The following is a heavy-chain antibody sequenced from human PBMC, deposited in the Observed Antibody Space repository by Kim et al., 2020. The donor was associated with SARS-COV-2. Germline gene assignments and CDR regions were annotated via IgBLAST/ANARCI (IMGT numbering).Heavy chain of an antibody. D-gene: IGHD2-2*01. CDR1: GFTFSSYS. J-gene: IGHJ6*02. CDR3: ARDDLAIRIVVVPAAISQGQLPTNGMDV. V-gene: IGHV3-21*01. Sequence: GGSLRLSCAASGFTFSSYSMNWVRQAPGKGLEWVSSISSSSSYIYYADSVKGRFTISRDNAKNSLYLQMNSLRAEDTAVYYCARDDLAIRIVVVPAAISQGQLPTNGMDVWGQGTTVTVSS. CDR2: ISSSSSYI.